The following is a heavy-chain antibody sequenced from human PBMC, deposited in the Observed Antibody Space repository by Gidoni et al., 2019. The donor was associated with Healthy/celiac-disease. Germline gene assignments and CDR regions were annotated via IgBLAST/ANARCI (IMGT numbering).Heavy chain of an antibody. D-gene: IGHD6-19*01. J-gene: IGHJ4*02. CDR1: GFTFSSYG. CDR3: AKIIAVAGTRFDY. Sequence: QVQLVESGGGVVQPGRSLRLSCAASGFTFSSYGMHWVRQAPGKGLEWVAVRSYDGSNKYYADSVKGRFTISRDNSKNTLYLQMNSLRAEDTAVYYCAKIIAVAGTRFDYWGQGTLVTVSS. V-gene: IGHV3-30*18. CDR2: RSYDGSNK.